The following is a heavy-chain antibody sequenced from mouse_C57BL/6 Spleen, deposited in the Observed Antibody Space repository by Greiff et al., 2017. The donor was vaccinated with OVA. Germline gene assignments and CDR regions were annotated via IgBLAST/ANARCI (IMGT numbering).Heavy chain of an antibody. V-gene: IGHV5-16*01. D-gene: IGHD6-5*01. J-gene: IGHJ4*01. CDR3: ARGLWYYAMDY. Sequence: EVMLVESEGGLVQPGSSMKLSCTASGFTFSDYYMAWVRQVPEKGLEWVANINYDGSSTYYLDSLKSRFIISRDNAKNILYLQMSSLKSEDTATYYCARGLWYYAMDYWGQGTSVTVSS. CDR2: INYDGSST. CDR1: GFTFSDYY.